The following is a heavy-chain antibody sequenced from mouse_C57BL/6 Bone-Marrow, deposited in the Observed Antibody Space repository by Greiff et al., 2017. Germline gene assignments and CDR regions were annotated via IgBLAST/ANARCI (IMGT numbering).Heavy chain of an antibody. V-gene: IGHV1-81*01. CDR2: IYPRSGNT. D-gene: IGHD4-1*01. Sequence: QVQLKESGAELARPGASVKLSCKASGYTFTSYGISWVKQRTGQGLEWIGEIYPRSGNTYYNEKFKGKATLTADKSSSTAYMERRSLTSEDSAVYFCAKLAYYFDYWGQGTTLTVSS. CDR1: GYTFTSYG. CDR3: AKLAYYFDY. J-gene: IGHJ2*01.